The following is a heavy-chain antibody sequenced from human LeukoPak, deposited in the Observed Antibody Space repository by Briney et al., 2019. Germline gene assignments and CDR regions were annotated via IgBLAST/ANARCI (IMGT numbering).Heavy chain of an antibody. CDR2: ISGSGGST. CDR1: GFTFSSYA. Sequence: PGGSLRLSCAASGFTFSSYAMSWVRQAPGKGLEWVSAISGSGGSTYYADSVKGRFTISRDNSKNTLYLQMNSLRAEDTAVYYRAKDRSATVTRFYFDYWGQEPWSPSPQ. D-gene: IGHD4-17*01. V-gene: IGHV3-23*01. CDR3: AKDRSATVTRFYFDY. J-gene: IGHJ4*01.